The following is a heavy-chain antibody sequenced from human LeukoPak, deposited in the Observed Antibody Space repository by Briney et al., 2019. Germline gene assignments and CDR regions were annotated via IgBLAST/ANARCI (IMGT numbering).Heavy chain of an antibody. CDR2: ISSSSSYI. J-gene: IGHJ4*02. Sequence: GGSLRLSCAASGFTFSSYSMNWVRQAPGKGLEWVSSISSSSSYIFYADSVKGRFTISRDNAKNSLYLQMNSLRAEDTAVYYCARGRWVLRACDYWGQGTLVTVSS. V-gene: IGHV3-21*01. CDR3: ARGRWVLRACDY. D-gene: IGHD1-26*01. CDR1: GFTFSSYS.